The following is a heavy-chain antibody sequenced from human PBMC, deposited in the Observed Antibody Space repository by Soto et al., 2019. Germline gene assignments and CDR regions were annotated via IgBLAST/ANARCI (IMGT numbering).Heavy chain of an antibody. Sequence: SETLSLTCAVYGGSFSGYYWSWIRQPPGKGLEWIGEINHSGSTNYNPSLKSRVTISVDTSKNQFSLKLSSVTTADTAVYYCASFPKIAAAEDWFDPWGQGTLVTVSS. CDR3: ASFPKIAAAEDWFDP. V-gene: IGHV4-34*01. CDR2: INHSGST. CDR1: GGSFSGYY. J-gene: IGHJ5*02. D-gene: IGHD6-13*01.